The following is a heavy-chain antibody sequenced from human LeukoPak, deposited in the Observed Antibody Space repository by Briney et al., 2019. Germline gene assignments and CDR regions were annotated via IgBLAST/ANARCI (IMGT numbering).Heavy chain of an antibody. V-gene: IGHV3-21*01. D-gene: IGHD3-22*01. CDR3: ARRRTLIVDNGMDV. Sequence: GGSLRLSCAASGFTFISYTMTWVRQAPGKGLEWVSSISSSSSYIYYADSVKGRFTISRDNAKNSLYLQMNGLRAEDTAVYYCARRRTLIVDNGMDVWGQGTMVTVSS. CDR2: ISSSSSYI. J-gene: IGHJ6*02. CDR1: GFTFISYT.